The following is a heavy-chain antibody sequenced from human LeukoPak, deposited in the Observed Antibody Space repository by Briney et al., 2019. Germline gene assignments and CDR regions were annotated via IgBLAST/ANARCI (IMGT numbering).Heavy chain of an antibody. Sequence: GGSLRLSCAASGFTFRNYYMHWVRQAPGKGLEWVAVISYDGSNKYCADSVKGRFTISRDNSKNTLYLQMNSLRAEDTAMYYCARDTRGARDNYFDYWGQGTLVTVSS. CDR3: ARDTRGARDNYFDY. V-gene: IGHV3-30-3*01. J-gene: IGHJ4*02. D-gene: IGHD3-16*01. CDR2: ISYDGSNK. CDR1: GFTFRNYY.